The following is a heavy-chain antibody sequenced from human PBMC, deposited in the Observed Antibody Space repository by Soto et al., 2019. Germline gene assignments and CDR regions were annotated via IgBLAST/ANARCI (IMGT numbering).Heavy chain of an antibody. CDR1: GYRFTTYW. V-gene: IGHV5-51*01. CDR2: IYPGDSDT. J-gene: IGHJ4*02. CDR3: ARHLAFGGVQDY. D-gene: IGHD3-16*01. Sequence: PGDSLTISCQGSGYRFTTYWIGWVRHMPGKGLEWMGIIYPGDSDTRYSPSFQGQVTISADKSISTAYLQWSSLKASDTAMYYCARHLAFGGVQDYWGQGTLVTVS.